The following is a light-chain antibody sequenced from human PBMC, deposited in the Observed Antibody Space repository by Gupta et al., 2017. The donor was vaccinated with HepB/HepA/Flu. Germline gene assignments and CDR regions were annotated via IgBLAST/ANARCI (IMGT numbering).Light chain of an antibody. J-gene: IGKJ1*01. CDR2: DAS. CDR3: QQRSSWPRT. V-gene: IGKV3-11*01. CDR1: QSVSSY. Sequence: EIVLTQSPATLSLSPGERATLSCRASQSVSSYLAWYQHKPGQAPRLLMYDASSRATGIPARFSGSGSGTDFTLNISKIEPEDFAVYYCQQRSSWPRTFGQGTKEEIK.